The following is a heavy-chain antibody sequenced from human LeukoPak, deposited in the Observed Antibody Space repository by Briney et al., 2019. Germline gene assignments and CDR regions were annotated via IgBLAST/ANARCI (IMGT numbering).Heavy chain of an antibody. V-gene: IGHV4-34*01. CDR3: ARGPAAYYYYGMDV. CDR2: INHSGST. D-gene: IGHD6-25*01. CDR1: GGSFSGYY. J-gene: IGHJ6*02. Sequence: SETLSLTCAVYGGSFSGYYWSWIRQPPGKGLEWIGEINHSGSTNYNPSLKSRVTISVDTSKNQFSPKLSSVTAADTAVYYCARGPAAYYYYGMDVWGQGTTATVSS.